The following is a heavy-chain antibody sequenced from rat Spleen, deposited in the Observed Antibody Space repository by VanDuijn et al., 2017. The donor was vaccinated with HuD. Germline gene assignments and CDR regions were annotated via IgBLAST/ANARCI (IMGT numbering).Heavy chain of an antibody. V-gene: IGHV2-1*01. CDR3: ARDENGYINHWFAY. CDR2: IGSGGGT. Sequence: QVQLKESGPGLVQPSQTLSLTCTVSGFSLTSNSVSWVRHPPGNGLEWMGAIGSGGGTDYKSALKSRLSITKVTPKSQVFLKMNSLQREDTATYYCARDENGYINHWFAYWGQGVMVTVSS. CDR1: GFSLTSNS. D-gene: IGHD1-4*01. J-gene: IGHJ2*01.